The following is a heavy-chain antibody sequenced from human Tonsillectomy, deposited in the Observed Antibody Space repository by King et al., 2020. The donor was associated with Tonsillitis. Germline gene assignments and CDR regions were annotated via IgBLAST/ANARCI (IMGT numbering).Heavy chain of an antibody. CDR2: ASGSGGTT. J-gene: IGHJ4*02. CDR1: GFTFSNYA. Sequence: VQLVESGGGLVQPGGSLRLSCAASGFTFSNYAMAWVRQAPGKGLEWVSVASGSGGTTFYADSVKGRLTISRDNSKNTLFLQMNSLRAEDTAVYYCAKTGTAVTSEFDYWGQGTLVTVSS. CDR3: AKTGTAVTSEFDY. V-gene: IGHV3-23*04. D-gene: IGHD4-17*01.